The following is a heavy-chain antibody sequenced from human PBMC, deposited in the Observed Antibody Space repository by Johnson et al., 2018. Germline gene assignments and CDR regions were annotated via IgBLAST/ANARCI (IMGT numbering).Heavy chain of an antibody. J-gene: IGHJ3*02. CDR3: AWGVATVSWGAFEI. V-gene: IGHV3-23*01. CDR1: GFTFSSYA. CDR2: IRGSGGST. D-gene: IGHD5-12*01. Sequence: VQLQESGGGLVQPGGSLRLSCAASGFTFSSYAMSWVRQAPGKGLEWVSAIRGSGGSTYYADSVKGRFTISRDNSKKTLYLQMNSLSPEDTAVYYCAWGVATVSWGAFEIWGQGTMVTVSS.